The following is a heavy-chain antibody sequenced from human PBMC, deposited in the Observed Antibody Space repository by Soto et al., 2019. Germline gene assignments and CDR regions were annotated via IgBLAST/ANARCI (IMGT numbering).Heavy chain of an antibody. CDR2: IYASGST. Sequence: LSLTCNVSDDSLSTYYWSWIRQSAGKGLEWIGRIYASGSTNYNPSLKGRVSMSVDTSKKQFSLKMMSVTAADTAMYYCARSAIPRGGWFRPWGQGVLVTVSS. CDR3: ARSAIPRGGWFRP. V-gene: IGHV4-4*07. CDR1: DDSLSTYY. D-gene: IGHD2-21*01. J-gene: IGHJ5*02.